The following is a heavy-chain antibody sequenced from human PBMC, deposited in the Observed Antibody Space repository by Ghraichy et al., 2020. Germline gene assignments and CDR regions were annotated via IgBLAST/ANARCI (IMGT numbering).Heavy chain of an antibody. CDR2: IIPIFGTA. CDR3: ARARLELCLGFVYYYGMDV. J-gene: IGHJ6*02. Sequence: SVKVSCKASGGTFSSYAISWVRQAPGQGLEWMGGIIPIFGTANYAQKFQGRVTITADKSTSTAYMELSSLRSEDTAVYYCARARLELCLGFVYYYGMDVWGQGTTVTVSS. CDR1: GGTFSSYA. V-gene: IGHV1-69*06. D-gene: IGHD1-7*01.